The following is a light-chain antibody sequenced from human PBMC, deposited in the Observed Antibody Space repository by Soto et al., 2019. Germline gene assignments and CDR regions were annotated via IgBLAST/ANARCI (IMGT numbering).Light chain of an antibody. CDR2: GAS. CDR1: QSVNTN. J-gene: IGKJ1*01. CDR3: QQYNNWPSWT. V-gene: IGKV3-15*01. Sequence: EIVVTQSPATLSVSPGERATLSCRASQSVNTNFAWYQQKPGQAPRLLIYGASTRATGIPARFSGSGSGTEFTLTISSLQSEDFALYYCQQYNNWPSWTFGQGTKVEVK.